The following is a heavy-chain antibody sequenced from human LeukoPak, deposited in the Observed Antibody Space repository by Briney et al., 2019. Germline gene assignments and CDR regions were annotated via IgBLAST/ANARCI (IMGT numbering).Heavy chain of an antibody. Sequence: GGSLRLSCAASEFTFSSYWMSWVRQAPGKGLEWVANIKQDGSEKYYVDSVKGRFTISRDNAKNSLYLQMNSLRAEDTAVYYCASPRIAAAGTGRPWGQGTLVTVSS. CDR3: ASPRIAAAGTGRP. J-gene: IGHJ5*02. D-gene: IGHD6-13*01. CDR2: IKQDGSEK. V-gene: IGHV3-7*01. CDR1: EFTFSSYW.